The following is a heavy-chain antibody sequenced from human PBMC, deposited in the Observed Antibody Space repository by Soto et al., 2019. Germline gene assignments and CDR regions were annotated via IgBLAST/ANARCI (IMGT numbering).Heavy chain of an antibody. V-gene: IGHV1-18*01. CDR1: GYTFTSYG. J-gene: IGHJ4*02. CDR2: ISAYNGNT. D-gene: IGHD3-9*01. Sequence: ASVKVSCKASGYTFTSYGISWVRQAPGQGLEWMGWISAYNGNTNYAQKLQGRVTMTTDTSTSTAYMELRSLRSDDTAVYYCARLQSEYYDILTGRFVDYWGQGTLVTVS. CDR3: ARLQSEYYDILTGRFVDY.